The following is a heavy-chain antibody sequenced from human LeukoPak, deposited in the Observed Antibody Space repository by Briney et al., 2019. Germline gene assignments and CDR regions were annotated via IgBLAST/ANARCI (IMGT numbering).Heavy chain of an antibody. CDR3: ARVNHWGGVYDMDV. Sequence: GGSLRLSCAASVFTFSSYEMNWVRQAPGKGLEWVSYISSSGSTIYNADSVKGRFSISRDNAKNSLYLQMNSLRAEDTAVYYCARVNHWGGVYDMDVWGKGTTVTVSS. D-gene: IGHD3-16*01. CDR2: ISSSGSTI. J-gene: IGHJ6*03. V-gene: IGHV3-48*03. CDR1: VFTFSSYE.